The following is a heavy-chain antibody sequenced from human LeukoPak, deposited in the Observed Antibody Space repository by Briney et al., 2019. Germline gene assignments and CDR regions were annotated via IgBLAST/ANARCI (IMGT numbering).Heavy chain of an antibody. Sequence: SETLSLTCTVSGYSINSGDCWGWIRQVPGKGLEWIASVSHSGHPYYNPSLKSRVTIFADTSNSQFSLQLSSVTAADTAVYYCARDGGPYYTASPNSWFGPWGQGTLVTVSS. J-gene: IGHJ5*02. CDR1: GYSINSGDC. V-gene: IGHV4-38-2*02. CDR3: ARDGGPYYTASPNSWFGP. CDR2: VSHSGHP. D-gene: IGHD2-2*02.